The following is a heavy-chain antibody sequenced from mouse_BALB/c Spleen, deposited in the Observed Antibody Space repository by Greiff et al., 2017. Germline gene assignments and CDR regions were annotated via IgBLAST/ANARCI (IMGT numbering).Heavy chain of an antibody. V-gene: IGHV1S81*02. CDR1: GYTFTSYY. D-gene: IGHD1-1*01. CDR3: TLNYGSFYAMDY. CDR2: INPSNGGT. J-gene: IGHJ4*01. Sequence: QVQLQQSGAELVKPGASVKLSCKASGYTFTSYYMYWVKQRPGQGLEWIGEINPSNGGTNFNEKFKSKATLTVDKSSSTAYMQLSSLTSEDSAVYYCTLNYGSFYAMDYWGQGTSVTVSS.